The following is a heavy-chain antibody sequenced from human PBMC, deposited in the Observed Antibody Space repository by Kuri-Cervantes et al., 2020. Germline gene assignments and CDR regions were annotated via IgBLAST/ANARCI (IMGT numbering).Heavy chain of an antibody. D-gene: IGHD2-2*01. CDR3: ARQYECQPLWPYNWFDP. Sequence: SETLSLTCTVSGGSISSSSYYWGWNRQPPGKGLEWIGSIYYSGSTYYNPSLKSRVTISVATSKNQFSLKLSSVTAADTAVDYCARQYECQPLWPYNWFDPWGQRTLVTVSS. J-gene: IGHJ5*02. V-gene: IGHV4-39*01. CDR1: GGSISSSSYY. CDR2: IYYSGST.